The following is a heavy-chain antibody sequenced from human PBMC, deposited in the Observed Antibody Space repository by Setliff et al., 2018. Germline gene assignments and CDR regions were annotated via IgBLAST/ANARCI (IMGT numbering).Heavy chain of an antibody. CDR2: INYSGNS. CDR3: ARDTRVRDSSSVPSDTFDI. D-gene: IGHD2-15*01. Sequence: SETLSLTCTVSGGSISSGTYYWSWIRQPPGKGLEWIGNINYSGNSNYIPSLKSRVTISVDTPKNQFSLKLSSVTAADTAVYYCARDTRVRDSSSVPSDTFDIWGRGTMVTVAS. J-gene: IGHJ3*02. CDR1: GGSISSGTYY. V-gene: IGHV4-61*01.